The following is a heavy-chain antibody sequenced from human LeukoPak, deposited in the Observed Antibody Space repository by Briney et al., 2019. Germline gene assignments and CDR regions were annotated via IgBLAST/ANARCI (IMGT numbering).Heavy chain of an antibody. D-gene: IGHD1-26*01. CDR1: GYTFTSYG. Sequence: ATVKVSCKASGYTFTSYGISWVRQAPGQGLEWMGWISAYNGNTNYAQKLQGRVTMTTDTSTSTAYMELRSLRSDDTAVYYCARNPATIVGAYYYYYYMDVWGKGTTVTVSS. V-gene: IGHV1-18*01. J-gene: IGHJ6*03. CDR3: ARNPATIVGAYYYYYYMDV. CDR2: ISAYNGNT.